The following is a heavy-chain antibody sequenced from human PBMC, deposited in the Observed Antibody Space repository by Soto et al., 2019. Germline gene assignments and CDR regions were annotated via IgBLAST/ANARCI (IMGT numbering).Heavy chain of an antibody. Sequence: SETLSLTCTVSGGSISSGGYYWSWIRQHPGKGLEWIGYIYYSGSTYYNPSLKSRVTISVDTSKNQFSLKLSSVTAADTAVYYCARDEHDMVRGGRWFDPWGQGTLVTVSS. V-gene: IGHV4-31*03. J-gene: IGHJ5*02. CDR3: ARDEHDMVRGGRWFDP. D-gene: IGHD3-10*01. CDR1: GGSISSGGYY. CDR2: IYYSGST.